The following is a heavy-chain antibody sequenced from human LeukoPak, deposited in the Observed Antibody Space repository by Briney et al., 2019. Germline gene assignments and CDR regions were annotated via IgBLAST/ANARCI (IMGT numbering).Heavy chain of an antibody. V-gene: IGHV4-30-4*01. Sequence: SQTLSLTCTVSGGSISSGDYYWSWIRQPPGKGLEWIGYIYYSGSTYYNPSLKSRVTISVDTSKNQFSLKLSFVTAADTAVYYCARNYDILTGFDIWGQGTMVTVSS. CDR2: IYYSGST. J-gene: IGHJ3*02. CDR3: ARNYDILTGFDI. CDR1: GGSISSGDYY. D-gene: IGHD3-9*01.